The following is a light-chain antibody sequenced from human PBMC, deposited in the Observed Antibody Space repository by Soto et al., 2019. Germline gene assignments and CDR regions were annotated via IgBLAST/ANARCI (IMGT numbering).Light chain of an antibody. V-gene: IGKV3-15*01. Sequence: EIVLTQSQATLSVSPGERATLSCSASQTVDTSLVWYQQKPGQAPSLLIYRASTRAAGIPARFSGSGSGTDFTLTISSLQSEDFAVYYCQQHNAWPLTFGGGTEVEIK. CDR1: QTVDTS. J-gene: IGKJ4*01. CDR2: RAS. CDR3: QQHNAWPLT.